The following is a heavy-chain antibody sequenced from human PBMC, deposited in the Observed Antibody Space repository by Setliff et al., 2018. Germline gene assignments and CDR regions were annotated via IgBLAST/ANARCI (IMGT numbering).Heavy chain of an antibody. Sequence: SETLSLTCTVSGGSINSYYWSWIRQPAGKGLEWIGHIYIGGSANYNPSLKSRVTMSIDTSKNQFSLKLNSVTAADMAVFYCAREQWLDPPGYYYMDVWAKGTTVTVSS. V-gene: IGHV4-4*07. J-gene: IGHJ6*03. CDR1: GGSINSYY. D-gene: IGHD6-19*01. CDR2: IYIGGSA. CDR3: AREQWLDPPGYYYMDV.